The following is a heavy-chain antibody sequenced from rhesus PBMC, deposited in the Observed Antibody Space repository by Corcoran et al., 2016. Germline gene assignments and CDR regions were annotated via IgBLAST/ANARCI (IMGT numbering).Heavy chain of an antibody. CDR1: GGSISDSYR. CDR3: ARVNWNFLDY. J-gene: IGHJ4*01. Sequence: QVQLQESGPGVVKPSEPLSLTCAVSGGSISDSYRRSWSRQPPGKGLEWIGYIYGSSTSTNYNPSLKSRVTISKDTSKNQFSLKLSSVTAADTAVYYCARVNWNFLDYWGQGVLVTVSS. CDR2: IYGSSTST. V-gene: IGHV4S10*01. D-gene: IGHD1-26*01.